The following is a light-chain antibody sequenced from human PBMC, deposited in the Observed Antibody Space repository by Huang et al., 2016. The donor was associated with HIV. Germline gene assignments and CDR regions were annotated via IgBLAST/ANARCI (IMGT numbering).Light chain of an antibody. CDR1: QSVSSD. V-gene: IGKV3-11*01. CDR2: GAS. Sequence: EIVLTQSPATLSLSPGERATLSCRASQSVSSDLDWYQQKAGQAPRLLIYGASNRATGIPARFSGSGSGTDVTLTISSLEPEDFAVYYCQQRSDWPRTFGQGTKLEIK. CDR3: QQRSDWPRT. J-gene: IGKJ2*01.